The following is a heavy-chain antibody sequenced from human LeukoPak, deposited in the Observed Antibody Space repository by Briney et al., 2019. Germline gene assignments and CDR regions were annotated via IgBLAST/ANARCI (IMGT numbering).Heavy chain of an antibody. J-gene: IGHJ4*02. V-gene: IGHV4-39*01. D-gene: IGHD2-2*02. CDR1: GGSISSSSYY. Sequence: PSETLSLTCTVSGGSISSSSYYWGWIRQPPGKGLEWIGSIYYSGSTYYNPSLKSRVTISVDTSKNQFSLKLSPVTAADTAVYYCARLYGSYTPDYWGQGTLVTVSS. CDR3: ARLYGSYTPDY. CDR2: IYYSGST.